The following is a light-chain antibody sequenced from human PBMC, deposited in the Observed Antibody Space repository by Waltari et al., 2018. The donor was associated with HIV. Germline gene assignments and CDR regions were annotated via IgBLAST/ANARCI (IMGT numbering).Light chain of an antibody. Sequence: QSALTQPASVSGSPGQSITISCTGTSSNVGSDDLVSWYQQHPGEAPKLIIYEVTKRPSGVSNRFSGSKSGNTASLTISGLQAEDEAYDYCCAGPRSGIRYVFGTGTKVTVL. CDR1: SSNVGSDDL. V-gene: IGLV2-23*02. CDR2: EVT. CDR3: CAGPRSGIRYV. J-gene: IGLJ1*01.